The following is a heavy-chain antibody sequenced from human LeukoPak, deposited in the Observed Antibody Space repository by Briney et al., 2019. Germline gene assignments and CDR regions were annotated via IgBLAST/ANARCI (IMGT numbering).Heavy chain of an antibody. V-gene: IGHV3-48*01. J-gene: IGHJ4*02. CDR3: ARDRDWAFDY. CDR2: ISGSGNPT. CDR1: GFTFDIYS. D-gene: IGHD3-9*01. Sequence: PGGSLRLSCAASGFTFDIYSMNWVRQAPGRGLEWVSYISGSGNPTSYTDSVKGRFTISRDNAKNSLFLQMNSLRVEDTAVYYCARDRDWAFDYWGQGTLVTVSS.